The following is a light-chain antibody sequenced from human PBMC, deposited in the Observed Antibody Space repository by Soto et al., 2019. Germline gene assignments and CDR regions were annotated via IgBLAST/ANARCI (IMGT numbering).Light chain of an antibody. CDR2: SNN. J-gene: IGLJ2*01. V-gene: IGLV1-47*02. Sequence: QSVLTQPPSASGTPGQRVFISCSGSSSNIGGTNYAYWYQQLPGAAPKLLMHSNNLRPSGVPERTSGSKSGTSASLAISGLRSDDEAVYYCASWDDRLGAVIFGGGTKVTVL. CDR1: SSNIGGTNY. CDR3: ASWDDRLGAVI.